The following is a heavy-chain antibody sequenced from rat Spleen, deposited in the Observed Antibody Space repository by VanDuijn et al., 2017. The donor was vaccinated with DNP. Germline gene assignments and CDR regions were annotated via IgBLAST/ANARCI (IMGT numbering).Heavy chain of an antibody. CDR2: INSAGTT. CDR1: GYSITSSYR. J-gene: IGHJ4*01. D-gene: IGHD1-4*01. Sequence: EVQLQESGPGLVKPSQSLSLICSVTGYSITSSYRWNWIRKFPGNKLEWMGSINSAGTTKYNPSLKSRVFITSDTSKNQLFLQVDSVTTEDTATYHCARWPGYNPPYAMDAWGQGTSVTVSS. CDR3: ARWPGYNPPYAMDA. V-gene: IGHV3-3*01.